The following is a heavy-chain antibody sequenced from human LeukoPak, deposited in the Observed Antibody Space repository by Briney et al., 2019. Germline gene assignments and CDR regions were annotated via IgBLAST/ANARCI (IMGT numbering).Heavy chain of an antibody. J-gene: IGHJ4*02. CDR1: GYRFTTYW. CDR2: IYPRDSDI. V-gene: IGHV5-51*01. CDR3: ARMIGLGEVSPYFDY. D-gene: IGHD3-16*02. Sequence: GESLKISCKGSGYRFTTYWIAWVRPMPGKGVEWMGIIYPRDSDIRYSPPFQGQVTISADKSISTASLQWNSLKASDTAMYYCARMIGLGEVSPYFDYWGQGSLVTVSS.